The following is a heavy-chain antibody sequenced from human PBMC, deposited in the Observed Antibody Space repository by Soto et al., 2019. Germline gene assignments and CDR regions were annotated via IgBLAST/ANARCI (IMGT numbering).Heavy chain of an antibody. CDR3: AQRLSGSGGAFDY. D-gene: IGHD3-16*01. V-gene: IGHV2-5*02. CDR1: GFSLTTPGVG. CDR2: IYWDDDK. Sequence: QITLKESGPTLVTPTQTLTLTCTFSGFSLTTPGVGVGWIRQPPGKALEWLALIYWDDDKGYRPSLKSRITVTKDTSKNQVVLTMTNMDPMDTATYDCAQRLSGSGGAFDYWGQGTLVTVSS. J-gene: IGHJ4*02.